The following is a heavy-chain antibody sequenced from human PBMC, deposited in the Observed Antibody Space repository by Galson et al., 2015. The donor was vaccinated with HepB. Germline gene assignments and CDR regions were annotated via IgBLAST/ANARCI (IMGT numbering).Heavy chain of an antibody. J-gene: IGHJ4*02. CDR1: GFTFSSYG. CDR2: ISYDGSNK. CDR3: AKERPKSGDLTRPAFDY. D-gene: IGHD4-17*01. Sequence: SLRLSCAASGFTFSSYGMHWVRQAPGKGLEWVAVISYDGSNKYYADSVKGRFTISRDNSKNTLYLQMNSLRAEDTAVYYCAKERPKSGDLTRPAFDYWGQGTLVTVSS. V-gene: IGHV3-30*18.